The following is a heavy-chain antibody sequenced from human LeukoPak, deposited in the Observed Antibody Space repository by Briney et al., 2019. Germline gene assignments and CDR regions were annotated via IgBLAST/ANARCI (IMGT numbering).Heavy chain of an antibody. CDR2: IYHSGST. J-gene: IGHJ5*02. V-gene: IGHV4-59*12. Sequence: SETLSLTCTVSGGSISSYYWSWVRQPPGKGLEWIGEIYHSGSTNYNTSLKSRVTISVDKSKNQFSLKLSSVTAADTAVYYCARDFRVLGFDPWGQGTLVTVSS. D-gene: IGHD2/OR15-2a*01. CDR3: ARDFRVLGFDP. CDR1: GGSISSYY.